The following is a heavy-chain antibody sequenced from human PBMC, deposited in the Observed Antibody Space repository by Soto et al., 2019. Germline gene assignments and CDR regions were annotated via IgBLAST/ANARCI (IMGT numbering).Heavy chain of an antibody. V-gene: IGHV1-18*01. CDR2: ISAYNGNT. J-gene: IGHJ3*02. CDR3: ARMYYYGSGSPTPPMDAFDI. D-gene: IGHD3-10*01. CDR1: GYTFTSYG. Sequence: GASVKVSCKASGYTFTSYGISWVRQAPGQGLEWMGWISAYNGNTNYAQKLQGRVTMTTDTSTSTAYMELRSLRSDDTAVYYCARMYYYGSGSPTPPMDAFDIWGQGTMVTVSS.